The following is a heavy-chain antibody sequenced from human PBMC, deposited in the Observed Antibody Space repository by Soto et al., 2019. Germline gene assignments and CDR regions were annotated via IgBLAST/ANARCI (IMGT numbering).Heavy chain of an antibody. CDR2: ISGSGGST. CDR3: AKDQRSLWYYYDSKGELDY. J-gene: IGHJ4*02. V-gene: IGHV3-23*01. Sequence: GGSLRLSCAASGFTFSSYAMSWVRQAPGKGLEWVSAISGSGGSTYYADSVKGRFTISRDNSKNTLYLQMNSLRAEDTAVYYCAKDQRSLWYYYDSKGELDYWGQGTLVTVSS. CDR1: GFTFSSYA. D-gene: IGHD3-22*01.